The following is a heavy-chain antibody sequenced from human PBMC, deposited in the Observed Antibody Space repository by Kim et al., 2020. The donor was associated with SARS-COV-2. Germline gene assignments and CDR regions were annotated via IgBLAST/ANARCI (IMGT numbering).Heavy chain of an antibody. CDR1: GFTFSNAW. J-gene: IGHJ4*02. Sequence: GGSLRLSCAASGFTFSNAWMSWVRQAPGKGLEWVGRIKSKTDGGTTDYAAPVKGRFTISRDDSKNTLYLQMNSLKTEDTAVYYCTSRGYSYGLSDDYWGQGTLVTVSS. CDR3: TSRGYSYGLSDDY. CDR2: IKSKTDGGTT. D-gene: IGHD5-18*01. V-gene: IGHV3-15*01.